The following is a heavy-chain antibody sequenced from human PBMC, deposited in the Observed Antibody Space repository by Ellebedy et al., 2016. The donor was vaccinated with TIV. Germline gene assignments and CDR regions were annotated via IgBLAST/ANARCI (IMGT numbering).Heavy chain of an antibody. J-gene: IGHJ6*02. CDR1: GFTFSGDW. Sequence: GESLKISXAASGFTFSGDWMSWVRQVPGKGLVWVSHINSDGSVTGYADSVKGRFTISRDNAKNTLYLQMNSLRAEDTAVYFCVRGSSIYAMDVWGQGTTVTVSS. D-gene: IGHD2-2*01. CDR3: VRGSSIYAMDV. V-gene: IGHV3-74*01. CDR2: INSDGSVT.